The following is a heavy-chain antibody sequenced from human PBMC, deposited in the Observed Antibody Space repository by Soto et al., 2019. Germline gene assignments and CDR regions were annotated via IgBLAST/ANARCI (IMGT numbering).Heavy chain of an antibody. Sequence: AGGSLRLSCAASGFTFSSYWMSWVRQAPGKGLEWVANIKQDGSEKYYVDSVKGRFTISRDNAKNSLYLQMNSLRAEDTAVYYCARVIVVLVAATSASFDYWAQGTLVTVSS. CDR1: GFTFSSYW. V-gene: IGHV3-7*03. CDR3: ARVIVVLVAATSASFDY. J-gene: IGHJ4*02. CDR2: IKQDGSEK. D-gene: IGHD2-15*01.